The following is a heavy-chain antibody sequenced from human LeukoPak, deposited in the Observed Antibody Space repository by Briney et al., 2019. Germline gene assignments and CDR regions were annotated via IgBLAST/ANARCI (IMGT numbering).Heavy chain of an antibody. CDR1: GFTFSSSA. Sequence: GGSLRLSCAASGFTFSSSAMSWVRQAPGKGLEWVSSISGSGSGGSTYYADSVKGRFTISRDNSKNTLYLQMNSLIAEDTAVYYCAREQLGGYYYYMDVWGKGTTVTVSS. V-gene: IGHV3-23*01. CDR2: ISGSGSGGST. CDR3: AREQLGGYYYYMDV. J-gene: IGHJ6*03. D-gene: IGHD6-6*01.